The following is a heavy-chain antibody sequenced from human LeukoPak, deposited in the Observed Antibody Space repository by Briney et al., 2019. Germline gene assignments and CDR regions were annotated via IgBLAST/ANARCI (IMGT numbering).Heavy chain of an antibody. D-gene: IGHD4-17*01. Sequence: SETLSLTWTVSGGSISSSRYYWGWIRQPPGKGLEWIGNIYYTDSTEYNPSLKSRVTISVDTSKNQFSLKLTSMTAADTAVYYCARTYGDYRFDYWGQGTLVTVSS. J-gene: IGHJ4*02. CDR1: GGSISSSRYY. CDR3: ARTYGDYRFDY. V-gene: IGHV4-39*07. CDR2: IYYTDST.